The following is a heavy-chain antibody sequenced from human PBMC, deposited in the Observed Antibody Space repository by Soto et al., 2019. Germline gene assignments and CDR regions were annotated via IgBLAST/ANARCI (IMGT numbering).Heavy chain of an antibody. CDR1: GFTFSTYG. D-gene: IGHD2-2*01. J-gene: IGHJ6*02. Sequence: GGSLRLSCAASGFTFSTYGMHWVRQAPGKGLEWVAVISYDGTYKYYEDSVKGRFTISRDNSRNTLFLQMNSLRAEDTAVYYCAKTGPYCSTTSCYYYYGLDVWGQGTTVTVS. CDR2: ISYDGTYK. CDR3: AKTGPYCSTTSCYYYYGLDV. V-gene: IGHV3-30*18.